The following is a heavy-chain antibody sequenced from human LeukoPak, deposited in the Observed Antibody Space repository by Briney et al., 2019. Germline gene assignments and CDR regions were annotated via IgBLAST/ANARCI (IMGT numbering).Heavy chain of an antibody. D-gene: IGHD6-13*01. J-gene: IGHJ4*02. CDR1: GFTFSNYW. CDR2: IKEDGSEK. V-gene: IGHV3-7*05. CDR3: ARDWGAAGLWDY. Sequence: HTGGSLRLSCARSGFTFSNYWMSWVRQAPGKGVEWVANIKEDGSEKDYVDSVKGRFTISRDNAKNSLYLQMNSLRAEDTAIYYCARDWGAAGLWDYWGQGTLVTVSS.